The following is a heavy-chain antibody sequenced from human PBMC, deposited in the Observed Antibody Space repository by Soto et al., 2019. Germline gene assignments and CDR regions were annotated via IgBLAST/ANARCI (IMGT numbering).Heavy chain of an antibody. CDR3: ARDPGVAVAWSDPSRGMDV. D-gene: IGHD6-19*01. V-gene: IGHV1-18*01. CDR2: ISAYNGNT. CDR1: GYTFTSYG. J-gene: IGHJ6*02. Sequence: GASVKVSCKASGYTFTSYGISWGRQAPGQGLEWMGWISAYNGNTNYAQKLQGRVTMTTDTSTSTAYMELRSLRSDDTAVYYCARDPGVAVAWSDPSRGMDVWGQGTTVTVSS.